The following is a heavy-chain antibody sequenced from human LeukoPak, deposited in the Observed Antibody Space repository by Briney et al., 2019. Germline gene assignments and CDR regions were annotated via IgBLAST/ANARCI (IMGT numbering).Heavy chain of an antibody. CDR2: IRSKAYRGTT. D-gene: IGHD1-26*01. V-gene: IGHV3-49*04. CDR3: TRDARVGATREGY. J-gene: IGHJ4*02. CDR1: GFTFGDYA. Sequence: GGSLRLSCTASGFTFGDYAMSWVRQAPGKGLEWVGFIRSKAYRGTTEYAASVKGRFTISRDDSKSIAYLQMNSLKTEDTAVYYCTRDARVGATREGYWGQGTLVTVSS.